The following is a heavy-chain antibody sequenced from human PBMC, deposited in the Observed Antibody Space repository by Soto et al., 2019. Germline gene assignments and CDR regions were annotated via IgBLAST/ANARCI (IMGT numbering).Heavy chain of an antibody. V-gene: IGHV3-74*01. J-gene: IGHJ4*02. Sequence: GGSLRLSCAASGFTFSSYWMHWVRQAPGKGLVWVSRINSDGSSTSYADSVKGRFTISRDNAKNTLYLQMNSLRAEDTAVYYCARDPSGRGSYSSGWGWGQGTLVTVSS. D-gene: IGHD6-19*01. CDR3: ARDPSGRGSYSSGWG. CDR2: INSDGSST. CDR1: GFTFSSYW.